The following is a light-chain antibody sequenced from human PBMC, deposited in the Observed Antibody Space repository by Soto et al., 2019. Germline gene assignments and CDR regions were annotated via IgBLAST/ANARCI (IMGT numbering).Light chain of an antibody. V-gene: IGLV1-44*01. CDR1: SSNIGINT. Sequence: QLVLTQPPSASGTPGQRVTISCSGGSSNIGINTVNWYQQLPGTAPKVLIYTDNQRPSGVPDRFSGSKSGTSASLTVSGLQAEDEADYFCGSYAGTKNFVVFGGGTKLTVL. CDR3: GSYAGTKNFVV. CDR2: TDN. J-gene: IGLJ2*01.